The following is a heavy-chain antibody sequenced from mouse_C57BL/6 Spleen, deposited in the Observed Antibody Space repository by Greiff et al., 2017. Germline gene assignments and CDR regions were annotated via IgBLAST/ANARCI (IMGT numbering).Heavy chain of an antibody. D-gene: IGHD1-1*01. V-gene: IGHV3-6*01. J-gene: IGHJ2*01. Sequence: DVKLQESGPGLVKPSPSLSLTCSVTGYSITSGYYWNLIRQFPGNQLEWMGFISYDGSNNYNPSLKKRISITRDTTKNQFFLKLNSVTTEDTATYYCARRGTVVAPHFDYWGQGTTLTVSS. CDR3: ARRGTVVAPHFDY. CDR2: ISYDGSN. CDR1: GYSITSGYY.